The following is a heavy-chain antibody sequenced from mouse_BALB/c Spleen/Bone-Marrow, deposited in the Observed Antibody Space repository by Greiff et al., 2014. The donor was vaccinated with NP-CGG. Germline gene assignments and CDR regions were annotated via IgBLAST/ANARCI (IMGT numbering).Heavy chain of an antibody. CDR2: ISNGGTYT. D-gene: IGHD1-1*02. Sequence: EVQVVESGGGLVKPGGSLKLSCAASGFTFSDFYMFWFRQTPEKRLEWVATISNGGTYTYYPDSVKGRFTISRDNAKNNLYLQMSSLKSEDTAMYYCARSGGRYGAMDYWGQRTSVTVTS. CDR1: GFTFSDFY. CDR3: ARSGGRYGAMDY. V-gene: IGHV5-4*02. J-gene: IGHJ4*01.